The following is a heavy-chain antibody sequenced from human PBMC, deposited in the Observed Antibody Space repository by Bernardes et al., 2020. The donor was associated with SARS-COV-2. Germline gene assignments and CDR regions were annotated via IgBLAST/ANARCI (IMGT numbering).Heavy chain of an antibody. Sequence: GGSLRLSCAASGFTVSSNYMSWVRQAPGKGLEWVSVIYSGGSTYYADSVKGRFTISRDNSKNTLYLQMNSMRAEDTAVYYCARRRYYDSSGYYKDAFDIWGQGTM. CDR1: GFTVSSNY. CDR2: IYSGGST. V-gene: IGHV3-66*01. J-gene: IGHJ3*02. D-gene: IGHD3-22*01. CDR3: ARRRYYDSSGYYKDAFDI.